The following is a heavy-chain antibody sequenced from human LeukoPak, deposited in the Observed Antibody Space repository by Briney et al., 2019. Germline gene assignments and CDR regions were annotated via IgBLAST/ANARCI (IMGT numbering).Heavy chain of an antibody. D-gene: IGHD3-22*01. CDR1: GGSFSGYY. V-gene: IGHV4-34*01. CDR2: INHSGST. Sequence: PSETLSLICAVYGGSFSGYYWRWIRQPPGKGLEWIGEINHSGSTNYNPSLKSRVTISVDTSKNQFSLKLSSVTAADTAVYYCARGLGYYDSSGYYDGYWGQGTLVTVSS. CDR3: ARGLGYYDSSGYYDGY. J-gene: IGHJ4*02.